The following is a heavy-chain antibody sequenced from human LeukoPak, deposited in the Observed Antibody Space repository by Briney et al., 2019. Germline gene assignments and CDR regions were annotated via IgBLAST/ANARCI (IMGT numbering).Heavy chain of an antibody. CDR3: ARVAQKLDRIVVAGTSEWRANWFIDL. J-gene: IGHJ2*01. V-gene: IGHV4-4*07. D-gene: IGHD6-19*01. CDR2: IYTTGNT. Sequence: SQTLSLTCTVSVGSLSSYYWSWIPRPAGKGRGYSGPIYTTGNTNYNPSLKSRDTMSVDTSKNQSSLKLRSVTAADTAVYYCARVAQKLDRIVVAGTSEWRANWFIDLWGRGTLVTVSS. CDR1: VGSLSSYY.